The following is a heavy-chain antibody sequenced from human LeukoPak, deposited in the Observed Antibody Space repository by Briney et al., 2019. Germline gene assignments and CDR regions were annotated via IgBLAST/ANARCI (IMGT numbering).Heavy chain of an antibody. CDR3: ARDGYSSSWPYYFDY. Sequence: GASVKVSCKASGYTFTTYGICWVRQAPGQGLEWMGWISGYNGHTNYAQKVQGRVTMATDTSTSTAYMELRSLRSDDTAVYYCARDGYSSSWPYYFDYWGQGTLVTASS. CDR2: ISGYNGHT. CDR1: GYTFTTYG. J-gene: IGHJ4*02. V-gene: IGHV1-18*01. D-gene: IGHD6-13*01.